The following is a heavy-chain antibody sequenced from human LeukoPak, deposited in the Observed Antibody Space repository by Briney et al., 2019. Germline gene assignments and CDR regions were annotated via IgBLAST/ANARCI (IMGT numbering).Heavy chain of an antibody. CDR1: GYTFTGYD. D-gene: IGHD2-2*01. CDR2: MNPNSGNT. V-gene: IGHV1-8*03. Sequence: ASVKVSCKASGYTFTGYDINWVRQATGQGLEWMGWMNPNSGNTGYAQKFQGRVTITRNTSISTAYMELSSLRSEDTAVYYCARAFGSRPSDYWGQGTLVTVSS. J-gene: IGHJ4*02. CDR3: ARAFGSRPSDY.